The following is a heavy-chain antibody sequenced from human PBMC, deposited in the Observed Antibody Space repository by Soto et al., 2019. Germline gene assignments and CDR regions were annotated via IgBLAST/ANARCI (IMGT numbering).Heavy chain of an antibody. J-gene: IGHJ4*02. CDR3: ARDPTNDYGDDTFDY. CDR2: ISNNGINK. CDR1: GFTFRTYG. Sequence: QVQLVESGGGVVQPGRSLRLSCAASGFTFRTYGMHWVRQAPGKGLEWLAVISNNGINKYYADSVKGRFTISRDNSRDTLFLQMNSLRGEDTAIYYCARDPTNDYGDDTFDYWGQGTKVIVSS. V-gene: IGHV3-30*03. D-gene: IGHD4-17*01.